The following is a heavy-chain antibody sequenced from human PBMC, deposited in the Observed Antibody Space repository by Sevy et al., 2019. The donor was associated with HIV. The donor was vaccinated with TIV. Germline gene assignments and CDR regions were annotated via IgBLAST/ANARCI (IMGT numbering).Heavy chain of an antibody. V-gene: IGHV1-8*01. CDR2: MNPNSGNT. CDR3: AREGGEECSGGSCYSIVYYYYGMDV. Sequence: ASVKVSCKASGYTFTSYDINWVRQATGQGLEWMGWMNPNSGNTGYAQKFQGRVTMTRNTSISTAYMKLSSLRLKDTAVYYCAREGGEECSGGSCYSIVYYYYGMDVWGQGTTVTVSS. CDR1: GYTFTSYD. J-gene: IGHJ6*02. D-gene: IGHD2-15*01.